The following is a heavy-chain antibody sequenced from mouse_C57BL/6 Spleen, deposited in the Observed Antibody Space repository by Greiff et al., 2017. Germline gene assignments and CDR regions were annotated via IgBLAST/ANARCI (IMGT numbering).Heavy chain of an antibody. CDR3: ARSGYSNHFDY. V-gene: IGHV1-50*01. D-gene: IGHD2-5*01. Sequence: VQLQQPGAELVKPGASVKLSCKASGYTFTSYWMQWVKQRPGQGLEWIGEIDPSDSYTNYNQKFKGKATLTVDTSSSTAYMQLSSLTSEDSAVYYCARSGYSNHFDYWGQGTTLTVSS. CDR2: IDPSDSYT. J-gene: IGHJ2*01. CDR1: GYTFTSYW.